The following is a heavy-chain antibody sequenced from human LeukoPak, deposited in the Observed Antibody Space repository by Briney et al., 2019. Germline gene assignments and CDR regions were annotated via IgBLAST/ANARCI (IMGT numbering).Heavy chain of an antibody. J-gene: IGHJ4*02. CDR3: VRDPYEAY. CDR1: GFPFSTYG. CDR2: IWYDGSSK. D-gene: IGHD5-12*01. V-gene: IGHV3-33*01. Sequence: GRSLRLSCAASGFPFSTYGMHWVRQAPGKGPEWVAVIWYDGSSKYYGDSVKGRFTISRDNSKNTVYLQMNSLRAEDTAVYYCVRDPYEAYWGQGTLVTVSS.